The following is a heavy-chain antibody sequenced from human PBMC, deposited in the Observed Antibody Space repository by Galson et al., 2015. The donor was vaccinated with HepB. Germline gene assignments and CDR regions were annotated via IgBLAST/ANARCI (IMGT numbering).Heavy chain of an antibody. D-gene: IGHD6-13*01. J-gene: IGHJ1*01. CDR3: ARDRPPGIAAAGSFQH. Sequence: SLRLSCAASGFSFEEYGMSWVCQAPGKGLEWVSGINWNGGSIAYADSVKGRFTIPRDNSKNTLYLQMNSLRAEDTAVYYCARDRPPGIAAAGSFQHWGQGTLVTVSS. CDR1: GFSFEEYG. CDR2: INWNGGSI. V-gene: IGHV3-20*04.